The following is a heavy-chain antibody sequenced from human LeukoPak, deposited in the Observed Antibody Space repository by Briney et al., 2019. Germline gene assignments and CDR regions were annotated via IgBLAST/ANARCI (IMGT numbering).Heavy chain of an antibody. CDR3: ASAGYSSSWGRVDAFDI. CDR1: GGTFSSYA. Sequence: SVKVSCKASGGTFSSYAISWVRQAPGQGLEWMGRIIPILGIANYAQKFQGRVTITADKSTSTAYMELSSLRSEDTAVYYCASAGYSSSWGRVDAFDIWGQGTMVTVSS. J-gene: IGHJ3*02. V-gene: IGHV1-69*04. CDR2: IIPILGIA. D-gene: IGHD6-13*01.